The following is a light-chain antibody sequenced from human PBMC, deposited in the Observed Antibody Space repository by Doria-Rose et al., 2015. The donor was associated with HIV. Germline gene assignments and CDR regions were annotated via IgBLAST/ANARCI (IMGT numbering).Light chain of an antibody. Sequence: LTQSPGTLSLSPGERATLSCRASQSFSSTYLAWYQQNPGQARSLLIYDGSTRATGIPDRFSASGSETDFTLTINRLEPEDFALYYCHQYGTSWTFGQGTKVEI. CDR2: DGS. J-gene: IGKJ1*01. V-gene: IGKV3-20*01. CDR3: HQYGTSWT. CDR1: QSFSSTY.